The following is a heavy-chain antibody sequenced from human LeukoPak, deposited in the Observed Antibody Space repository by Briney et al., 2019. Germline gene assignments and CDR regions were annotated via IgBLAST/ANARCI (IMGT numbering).Heavy chain of an antibody. CDR1: GGTFSSYA. J-gene: IGHJ4*02. CDR3: ARAQHYYDSSGYNY. CDR2: IIPILGIA. Sequence: ASVKVSCKASGGTFSSYAISWVRQVPGQGLEWMGRIIPILGIANYAQKFQGRVTITADKSTSTAYMELSSLRSEDTAVYYCARAQHYYDSSGYNYWGQGTLVTVSS. V-gene: IGHV1-69*04. D-gene: IGHD3-22*01.